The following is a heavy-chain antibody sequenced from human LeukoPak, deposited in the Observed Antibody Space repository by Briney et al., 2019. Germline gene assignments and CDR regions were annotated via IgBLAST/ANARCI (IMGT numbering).Heavy chain of an antibody. V-gene: IGHV4-30-4*01. D-gene: IGHD3-22*01. CDR2: IYYSGST. CDR3: ASRARSSGYPFDY. J-gene: IGHJ4*02. Sequence: SQTLSLTCTVSGGSISSGDYYWSWIRQPPGKGLEWIGYIYYSGSTYYNPSLKSRVTISVDRSKNQFSLKLSSVTAADTAVYYCASRARSSGYPFDYWGQGTLVTVSS. CDR1: GGSISSGDYY.